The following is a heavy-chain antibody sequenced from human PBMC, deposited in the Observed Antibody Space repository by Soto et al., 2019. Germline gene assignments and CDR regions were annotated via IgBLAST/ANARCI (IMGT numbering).Heavy chain of an antibody. Sequence: KTSETLSLTCAVSGGSISSSNWWSWVRQPPGKGLEWIGEIYHSGSTNYNPSLKSRVTISVDKSKNQFSLKLSSVTAADTAVYYCARLDCGGDCSNPNWGQGTLVTVSS. V-gene: IGHV4-4*02. CDR2: IYHSGST. CDR1: GGSISSSNW. D-gene: IGHD2-21*02. CDR3: ARLDCGGDCSNPN. J-gene: IGHJ4*01.